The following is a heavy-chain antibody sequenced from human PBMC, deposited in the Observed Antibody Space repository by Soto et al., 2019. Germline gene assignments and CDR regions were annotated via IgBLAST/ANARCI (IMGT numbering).Heavy chain of an antibody. D-gene: IGHD6-19*01. CDR1: GFSLSTTRVG. CDR2: IYWDDDK. Sequence: QITLKESGPTLVKPTQTLTMTCTFSGFSLSTTRVGVGWIRQPPGKALEWLALIYWDDDKGYSPFLKSRLTITKDTSKNQVALTMTNMDPMDTATYFCAHALVAGLGYYFDYWGQGTLGTVSS. J-gene: IGHJ4*02. V-gene: IGHV2-5*02. CDR3: AHALVAGLGYYFDY.